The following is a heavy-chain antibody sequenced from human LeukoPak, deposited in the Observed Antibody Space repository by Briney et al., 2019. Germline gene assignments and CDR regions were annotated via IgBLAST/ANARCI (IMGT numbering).Heavy chain of an antibody. CDR3: AKDRLFLTYYYDSSGYDADAFDI. CDR2: ISGSGGST. Sequence: GGSLRLSCAASGFTFSSYAMSWVRQAPGKGLEWVSAISGSGGSTYYADSVKGRFTISRDNSKNTLYLQMNSLRAEDTAVYYCAKDRLFLTYYYDSSGYDADAFDIWGQGTMVTVSS. CDR1: GFTFSSYA. D-gene: IGHD3-22*01. J-gene: IGHJ3*02. V-gene: IGHV3-23*01.